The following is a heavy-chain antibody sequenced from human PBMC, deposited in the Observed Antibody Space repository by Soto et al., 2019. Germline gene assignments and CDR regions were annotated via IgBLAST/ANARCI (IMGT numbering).Heavy chain of an antibody. CDR3: ARDYEQQLVLDY. CDR2: IWYDGSNK. J-gene: IGHJ4*02. V-gene: IGHV3-33*01. CDR1: GFTFSSYG. Sequence: QVQLVESGGGVVQPGRSLRLSCAASGFTFSSYGMHWVRQAPGKGLEWVAVIWYDGSNKYYADSVKGRFTISRDNSKNTLYLQMNSLRAEDTAVYYCARDYEQQLVLDYWGQGTLVTVSS. D-gene: IGHD6-13*01.